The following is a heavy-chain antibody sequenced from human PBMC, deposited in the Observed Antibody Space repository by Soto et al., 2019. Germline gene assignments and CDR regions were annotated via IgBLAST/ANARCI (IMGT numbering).Heavy chain of an antibody. Sequence: GGSLRLSCAASGFSFSSYAMSWVRQAPGKGLDWVSAISGSGTKTHYADSVKGRFTISRDNSKNTLYLQMNSLGAEDTAVYYCAKDHPVIEVVKVFEYWGRGALVTVSS. CDR1: GFSFSSYA. D-gene: IGHD3-22*01. J-gene: IGHJ4*02. V-gene: IGHV3-23*01. CDR3: AKDHPVIEVVKVFEY. CDR2: ISGSGTKT.